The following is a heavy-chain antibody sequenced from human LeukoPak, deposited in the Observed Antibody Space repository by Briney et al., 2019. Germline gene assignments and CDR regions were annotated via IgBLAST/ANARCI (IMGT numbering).Heavy chain of an antibody. CDR2: IYYSGST. CDR3: ARHSKRWLGLAAFDI. Sequence: SETLSLTCTVSGGSISSSSYYWGWIRQPPGKGLEWIGSIYYSGSTYYNPSLKSRVTLSVDTSKNQFSLKLSSVSAADTAVYCCARHSKRWLGLAAFDIWGQGTMVTVSS. V-gene: IGHV4-39*01. D-gene: IGHD6-19*01. CDR1: GGSISSSSYY. J-gene: IGHJ3*02.